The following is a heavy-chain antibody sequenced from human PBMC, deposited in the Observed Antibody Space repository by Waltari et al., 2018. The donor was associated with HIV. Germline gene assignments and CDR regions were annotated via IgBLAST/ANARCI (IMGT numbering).Heavy chain of an antibody. CDR2: IKDDGREK. V-gene: IGHV3-7*01. J-gene: IGHJ6*02. CDR1: GFTFTNYW. D-gene: IGHD1-26*01. Sequence: EVQLMESGGGLVQSGGSLRLSCAASGFTFTNYWMSWVRQTPGKGLELVADIKDDGREKYYMGSVKGRFTISRDNAKNSMFLQMNSLRAEDTAVYYCARIGTFPHNYAIDFWGQGTTVTVSS. CDR3: ARIGTFPHNYAIDF.